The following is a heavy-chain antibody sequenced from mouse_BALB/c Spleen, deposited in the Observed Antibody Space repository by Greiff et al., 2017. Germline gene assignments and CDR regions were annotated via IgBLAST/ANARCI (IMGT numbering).Heavy chain of an antibody. V-gene: IGHV1S22*01. J-gene: IGHJ2*01. Sequence: LQQPGSELVRPGASVKLSCKASGYTFTSYWMHWVKQRPGQGLEWIGNIYPGSGSTNYDEKFKSKATLTVDTSSSTAYMQLSSLTSEDSAVYYCARGYDVSYFDYWGQGTTLTVSS. D-gene: IGHD2-14*01. CDR3: ARGYDVSYFDY. CDR1: GYTFTSYW. CDR2: IYPGSGST.